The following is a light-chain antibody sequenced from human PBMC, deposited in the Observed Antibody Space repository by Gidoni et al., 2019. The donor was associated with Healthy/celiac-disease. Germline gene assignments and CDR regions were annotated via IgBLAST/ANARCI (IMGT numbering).Light chain of an antibody. Sequence: QSVFTQPPSVSASPGQKFTISCSGSSSNIGNNYVSWYQQRPGTAPKLLIYENNKRPSGIPDRFSGSKSGTSATLGITGLQTGDEADYYCGTWDSSLSVVVFGGGTKLTVL. CDR2: ENN. CDR3: GTWDSSLSVVV. V-gene: IGLV1-51*02. CDR1: SSNIGNNY. J-gene: IGLJ2*01.